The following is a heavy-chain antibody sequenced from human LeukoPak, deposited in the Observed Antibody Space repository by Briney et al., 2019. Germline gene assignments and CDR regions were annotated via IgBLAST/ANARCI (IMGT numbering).Heavy chain of an antibody. D-gene: IGHD2-8*01. V-gene: IGHV3-64*01. J-gene: IGHJ4*02. CDR3: ARDRAGVGDY. CDR1: GFTFSTYA. CDR2: ITSNGDNT. Sequence: PGGSLRLSCAASGFTFSTYAMHWVRQAPGKGLEYVPSITSNGDNTYYANSVKGRFTISRDNSKDTLYLQMGSLRPEDMAVYYCARDRAGVGDYWGQGTLVTVSS.